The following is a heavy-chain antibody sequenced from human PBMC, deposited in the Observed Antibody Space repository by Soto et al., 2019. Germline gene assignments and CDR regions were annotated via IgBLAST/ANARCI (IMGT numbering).Heavy chain of an antibody. V-gene: IGHV3-73*01. J-gene: IGHJ4*02. CDR3: TRRRWGELLEDY. D-gene: IGHD1-7*01. CDR2: IRSKANSYAT. Sequence: QLVESGGGLVQPGGSLKLSCAASGFTFSGSAIHWVRQASGKGLEWVGRIRSKANSYATAYAASGKGRFTISRDDSKNTAYLQMNSLKTEDTAVYYCTRRRWGELLEDYWGQGTLVTVSS. CDR1: GFTFSGSA.